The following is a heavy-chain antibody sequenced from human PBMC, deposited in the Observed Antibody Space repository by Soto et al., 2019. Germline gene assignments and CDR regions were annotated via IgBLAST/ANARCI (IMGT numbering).Heavy chain of an antibody. D-gene: IGHD1-1*01. V-gene: IGHV4-59*01. CDR3: ARDSTSLPGRTFFDL. CDR1: GGSISPYY. CDR2: IFYSGST. J-gene: IGHJ2*01. Sequence: QVQLQESGPGLVKPSETLSLTCTVSGGSISPYYWNWIRLPPGKGLEWIGYIFYSGSTNYNPSLKSRVTISVDTSRNQFSLKLTSVTAADTAMYFCARDSTSLPGRTFFDLWGRGTLVTVSS.